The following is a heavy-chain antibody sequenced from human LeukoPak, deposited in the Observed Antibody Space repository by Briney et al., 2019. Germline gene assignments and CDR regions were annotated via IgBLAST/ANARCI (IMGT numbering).Heavy chain of an antibody. D-gene: IGHD5-12*01. Sequence: PGGSLRLSCAASGFTFSNAWMSWVRQAPGKGLEWVGRIKSKTDGGTTDYAAPVKGRFTISRDDSKNTLYLQMNSLKTEDTAVYYCTTAYSGYDFYYYYYMDVWGKGTTVTISS. V-gene: IGHV3-15*01. CDR3: TTAYSGYDFYYYYYMDV. J-gene: IGHJ6*03. CDR1: GFTFSNAW. CDR2: IKSKTDGGTT.